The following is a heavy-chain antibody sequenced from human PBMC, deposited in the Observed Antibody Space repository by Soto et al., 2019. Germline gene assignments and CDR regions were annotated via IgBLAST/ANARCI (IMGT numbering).Heavy chain of an antibody. CDR3: TTDGPRFKNPKYYFDY. D-gene: IGHD3-16*01. V-gene: IGHV3-15*01. J-gene: IGHJ4*02. CDR2: IKSKTDGGTT. CDR1: GFTFSNAW. Sequence: SLRLSCAASGFTFSNAWMSWVRQAPGKGLEWVGRIKSKTDGGTTDYAAPVKGRFTISRDDSKNTLYLQMNSPKTEDTAVYYCTTDGPRFKNPKYYFDYWGQGTLVTVSS.